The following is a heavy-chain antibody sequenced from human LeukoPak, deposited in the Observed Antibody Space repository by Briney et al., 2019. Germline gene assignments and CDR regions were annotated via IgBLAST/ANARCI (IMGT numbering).Heavy chain of an antibody. CDR3: AKRRDGMDV. Sequence: GGSLRLSCAASGFTFSSYWMTWVRQAPGKGLEWVANINEDGSEKYYVDSVKGRFTISRDNAKESLYLQMNSLRAEDTAVYYCAKRRDGMDVWGQGTTVTVSS. V-gene: IGHV3-7*05. CDR2: INEDGSEK. J-gene: IGHJ6*02. CDR1: GFTFSSYW.